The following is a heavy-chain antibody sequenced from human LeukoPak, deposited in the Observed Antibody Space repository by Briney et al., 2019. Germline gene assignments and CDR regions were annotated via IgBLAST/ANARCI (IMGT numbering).Heavy chain of an antibody. D-gene: IGHD3-10*01. J-gene: IGHJ5*02. CDR3: ARDPGGISYYYGSGSYYTINWFDP. CDR2: INPNSGGT. V-gene: IGHV1-2*02. Sequence: GESLKISCKGSGYTFTGYYMHWVRQAPGQGLEWMGWINPNSGGTNSAQKFQGRVTMTRDTSISTAYMELSRLRSDDTAVYYCARDPGGISYYYGSGSYYTINWFDPWGQGTLVTVSS. CDR1: GYTFTGYY.